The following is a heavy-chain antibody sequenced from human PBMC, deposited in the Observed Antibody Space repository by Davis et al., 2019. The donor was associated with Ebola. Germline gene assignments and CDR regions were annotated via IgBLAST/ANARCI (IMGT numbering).Heavy chain of an antibody. Sequence: PSETLSLTCTVSGGSISSSSYYWGWIRQHPGKGLEWIGEINHSGSTNYNPSLKSRVTISVDTSKNQFSLKLSSVTAADTAVYYCAKALLQEDYYYYGMDVWGQGTTVTVSS. CDR2: INHSGST. D-gene: IGHD4-11*01. J-gene: IGHJ6*02. CDR1: GGSISSSSYY. CDR3: AKALLQEDYYYYGMDV. V-gene: IGHV4-39*07.